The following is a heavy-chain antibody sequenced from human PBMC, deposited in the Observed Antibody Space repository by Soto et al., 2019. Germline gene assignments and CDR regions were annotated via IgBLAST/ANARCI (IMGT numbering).Heavy chain of an antibody. D-gene: IGHD4-17*01. CDR3: ARHMTTVGYFDY. J-gene: IGHJ4*02. V-gene: IGHV2-5*02. Sequence: QITLKESGPTLVQPTQTLTLTCTFSGFSLSTSGVGVGWIRQPPGKALEWLALIYWDDDKRYSPSLKSRLTITTDTSKNQVVLRMTNMAPVDTATYYCARHMTTVGYFDYWGQGTLVTVS. CDR1: GFSLSTSGVG. CDR2: IYWDDDK.